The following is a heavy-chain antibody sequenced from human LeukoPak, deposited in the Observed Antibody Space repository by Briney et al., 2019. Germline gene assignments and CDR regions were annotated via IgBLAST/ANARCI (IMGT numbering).Heavy chain of an antibody. CDR2: IYHSGST. V-gene: IGHV4-30-2*01. J-gene: IGHJ6*02. Sequence: SETLSLTCAVSGGSISSGGYSWSWIRQPPGKGLEWIGYIYHSGSTYYNPSLKSRVTISVDTSKNQFSLKLSSVTAADTAVYYCARDRSHPYGMDVWGQGTTVTVSS. CDR3: ARDRSHPYGMDV. CDR1: GGSISSGGYS.